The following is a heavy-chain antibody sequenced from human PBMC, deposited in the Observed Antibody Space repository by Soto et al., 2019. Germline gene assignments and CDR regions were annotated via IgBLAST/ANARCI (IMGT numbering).Heavy chain of an antibody. CDR3: ARLKGHASSTRCYGVFDP. D-gene: IGHD2-2*01. CDR1: GGSLSSLF. CDR2: IYYSGST. Sequence: SGTLSPPSTVSGGSLSSLFLGWVREAPGKGLEWIGYIYYSGSTNYNPSLKSRVTISVDTSKNPFSLKLTSATAADKAVHYCARLKGHASSTRCYGVFDPWGQGNLVTVSS. J-gene: IGHJ5*02. V-gene: IGHV4-59*08.